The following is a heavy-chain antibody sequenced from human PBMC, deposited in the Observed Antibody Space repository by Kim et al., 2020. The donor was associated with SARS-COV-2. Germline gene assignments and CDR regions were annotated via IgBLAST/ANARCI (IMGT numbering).Heavy chain of an antibody. CDR1: GFTFSSTG. CDR2: IWYDGSSQ. D-gene: IGHD2-15*01. CDR3: AKGWNSFDY. Sequence: GSLRLSCAASGFTFSSTGMHWARQAPGKGLEWVAVIWYDGSSQFYADSVMGRFTISRDNSKNTLYLQMNSLRAEDTAVYYCAKGWNSFDYWGQGTLVTVSS. V-gene: IGHV3-33*08. J-gene: IGHJ4*02.